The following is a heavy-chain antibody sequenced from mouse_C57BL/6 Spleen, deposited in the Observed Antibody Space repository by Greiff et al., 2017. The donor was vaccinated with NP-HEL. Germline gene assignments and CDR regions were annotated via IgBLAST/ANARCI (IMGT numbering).Heavy chain of an antibody. D-gene: IGHD1-1*01. CDR2: INPNNGGT. CDR3: ASYGFLDY. J-gene: IGHJ2*01. Sequence: VQLQQSGPELVKPGASVKISCKASGYTFTDYYMNWVKQSHGKSLEWIGDINPNNGGTSYNQKFKGKATLTVDKSSSTAYMELRSLTSEDSAVYYCASYGFLDYWGQGTTLTVSS. CDR1: GYTFTDYY. V-gene: IGHV1-26*01.